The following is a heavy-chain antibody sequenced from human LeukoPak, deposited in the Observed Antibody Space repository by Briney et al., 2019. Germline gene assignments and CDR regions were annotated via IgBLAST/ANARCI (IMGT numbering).Heavy chain of an antibody. V-gene: IGHV1-18*01. D-gene: IGHD5-24*01. CDR2: ISAYNGNT. J-gene: IGHJ6*02. CDR3: ARDSATNYYYYGMDV. CDR1: GYTFTSCG. Sequence: GASVKVSCKASGYTFTSCGISWVRQAPGQGLEWMGWISAYNGNTNYAQKLQGRVTMTTDTSTSTAYMELRSLRSDDTAVYYCARDSATNYYYYGMDVWGQGTTVTVSS.